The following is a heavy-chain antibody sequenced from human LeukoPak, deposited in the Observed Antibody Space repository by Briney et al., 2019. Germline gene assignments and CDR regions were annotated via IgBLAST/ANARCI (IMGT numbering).Heavy chain of an antibody. V-gene: IGHV3-21*01. CDR1: GFTFSSYS. CDR3: AKDYGDYGYYYYYMDV. D-gene: IGHD4-17*01. CDR2: ISSSSSYI. Sequence: GGSLRLSCAASGFTFSSYSMNWVRQAPGKGLEWVSSISSSSSYIYYADSVKGRFTISRDNSKNTLYLQMNSLRAEDTAVYYCAKDYGDYGYYYYYMDVWGKGTTVTISS. J-gene: IGHJ6*03.